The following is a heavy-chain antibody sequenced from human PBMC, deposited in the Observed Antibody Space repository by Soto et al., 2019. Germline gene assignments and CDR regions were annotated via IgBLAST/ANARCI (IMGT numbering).Heavy chain of an antibody. CDR1: GGTFSSYT. V-gene: IGHV1-69*02. D-gene: IGHD3-3*01. Sequence: SVKVSCKASGGTFSSYTISWVRQAPGQGLEWMGRIIPILGITNYAQKFQGRVTITADKSTSTAYMELSSLRSDDTAVYYCASEYYDFWSGTEIEYYGMDVWGQETTVTAP. CDR2: IIPILGIT. J-gene: IGHJ6*02. CDR3: ASEYYDFWSGTEIEYYGMDV.